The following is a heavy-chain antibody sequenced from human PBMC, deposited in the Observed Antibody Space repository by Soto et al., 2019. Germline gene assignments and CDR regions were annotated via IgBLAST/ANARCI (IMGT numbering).Heavy chain of an antibody. CDR2: ISSNGDKT. Sequence: ESGGDLVQPGGSLRLSCLASDITFNSFAMHWVRQAPGKGLEYVSAISSNGDKTYYADSVKGRFTLSRDNSKNTLFLHMSSLRLEDTAVYYCVRSLYFDASGPALAYWGLGTLVTVAS. V-gene: IGHV3-64D*06. CDR3: VRSLYFDASGPALAY. J-gene: IGHJ4*02. CDR1: DITFNSFA. D-gene: IGHD3-16*02.